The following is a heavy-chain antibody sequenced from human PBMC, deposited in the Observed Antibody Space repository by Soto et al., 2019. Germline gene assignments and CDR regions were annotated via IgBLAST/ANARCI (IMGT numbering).Heavy chain of an antibody. D-gene: IGHD3-22*01. J-gene: IGHJ3*02. CDR1: GGSFSGYY. CDR2: INHSGST. CDR3: AVTLLGYASIGSAFDI. V-gene: IGHV4-34*01. Sequence: SETLSLTCAVYGGSFSGYYWSWIRQPPGKGLEWIGEINHSGSTNYNPSLKSRVTISVDTSKNQFSLKLSSVTAADTAVYYCAVTLLGYASIGSAFDIWGQGTMVTVSS.